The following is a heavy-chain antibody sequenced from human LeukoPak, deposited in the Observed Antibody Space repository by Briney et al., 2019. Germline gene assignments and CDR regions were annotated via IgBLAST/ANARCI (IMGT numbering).Heavy chain of an antibody. Sequence: PSETLSLTCTVSAFSINTGYHWGWIRPSPGRDLEWIGNIHHSGSTYCNPSLKSRVTISVDTSKNQISLKLNSVIAADTAVYYCARENYYFDYWGQGTLVTVSS. CDR2: IHHSGST. J-gene: IGHJ4*02. CDR1: AFSINTGYH. V-gene: IGHV4-38-2*02. CDR3: ARENYYFDY. D-gene: IGHD1-7*01.